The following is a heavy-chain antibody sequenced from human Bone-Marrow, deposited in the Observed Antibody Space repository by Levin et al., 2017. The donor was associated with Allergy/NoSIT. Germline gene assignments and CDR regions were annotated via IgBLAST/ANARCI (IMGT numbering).Heavy chain of an antibody. J-gene: IGHJ4*02. CDR2: ISYDGSNK. Sequence: LSLPCAASGFTFRSSGMHWVRQAPGKGLEWVAVISYDGSNKYYADSVKGRFTISRDNSKNTLYLQMNSLRAEDTAVYYCAKDRREQQLVLSYWGQGTLVTVSS. CDR3: AKDRREQQLVLSY. D-gene: IGHD6-13*01. V-gene: IGHV3-30*18. CDR1: GFTFRSSG.